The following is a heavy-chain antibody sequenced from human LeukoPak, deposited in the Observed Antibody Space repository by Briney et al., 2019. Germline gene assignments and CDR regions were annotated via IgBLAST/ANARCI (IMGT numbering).Heavy chain of an antibody. CDR2: ISSSSSTI. J-gene: IGHJ4*02. CDR1: GFTFSSYG. D-gene: IGHD5-24*01. Sequence: GGSLRLSCAASGFTFSSYGMTWVRQAPGKGLEWVSYISSSSSTIYYADSVKGRFSISRDNVKNLLYLQMNSLRAEDTAVYYCARGGGDGYITYWGQGTLVTVSS. V-gene: IGHV3-48*04. CDR3: ARGGGDGYITY.